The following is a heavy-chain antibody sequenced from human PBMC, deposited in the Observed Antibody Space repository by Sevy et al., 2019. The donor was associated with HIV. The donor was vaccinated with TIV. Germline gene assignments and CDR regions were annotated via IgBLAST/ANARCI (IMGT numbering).Heavy chain of an antibody. Sequence: AAVKVSCKASGGTFSSYAISWVGQAPGQGLEWMGGIIPIFGTANYAQKFQGRVTITADESTSTAYMELSSLRSEDTAVHYCARGGVSSSRRGYYYGMDVWGQGTTVTVSS. D-gene: IGHD6-13*01. V-gene: IGHV1-69*13. J-gene: IGHJ6*02. CDR1: GGTFSSYA. CDR3: ARGGVSSSRRGYYYGMDV. CDR2: IIPIFGTA.